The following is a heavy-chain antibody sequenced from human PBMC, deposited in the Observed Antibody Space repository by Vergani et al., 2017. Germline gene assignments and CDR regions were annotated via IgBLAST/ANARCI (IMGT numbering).Heavy chain of an antibody. D-gene: IGHD3-9*01. CDR2: VSHSGST. CDR3: VRDAINYDVLTGYYIGLDS. J-gene: IGHJ4*02. V-gene: IGHV4-38-2*01. CDR1: NSSINSNYY. Sequence: QVQLQESGPGLVQPAETLSLTCVVSNSSINSNYYWGWIRQSPGKRLEWIGSVSHSGSTFSNPSLKSQVTISVDKSKKLISLILNSVTAADTAVYYCVRDAINYDVLTGYYIGLDSWGQGTLVTVSS.